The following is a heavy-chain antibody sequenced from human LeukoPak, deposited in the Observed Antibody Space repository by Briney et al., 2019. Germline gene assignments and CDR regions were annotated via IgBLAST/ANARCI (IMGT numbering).Heavy chain of an antibody. CDR2: IWYDGSNK. V-gene: IGHV3-33*01. CDR3: ARAPSREVEYYFDY. Sequence: GGSLRLSRAASGFTFSSYGMHWVRQAPGKGLEWVAVIWYDGSNKYYADSVKGRFTISRDNSKNTLYLQMNSLRAEDTAVYYCARAPSREVEYYFDYWGQGTLVTVSS. CDR1: GFTFSSYG. J-gene: IGHJ4*02.